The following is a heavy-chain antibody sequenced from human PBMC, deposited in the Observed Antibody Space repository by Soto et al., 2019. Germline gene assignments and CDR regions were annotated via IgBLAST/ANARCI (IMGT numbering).Heavy chain of an antibody. CDR1: GFTFSNSG. V-gene: IGHV3-33*01. J-gene: IGHJ5*01. Sequence: QVQLVESGGGVVQPGRSLSLSCAASGFTFSNSGMHWVRQTTGKGLEWVAVRWDAGSNKYYADSVKGRFTIARYNSMNTLYLQMDSLRASDTAVYYGARDHDSDSKGSQLDSWGQGTLVTVSS. CDR2: RWDAGSNK. CDR3: ARDHDSDSKGSQLDS. D-gene: IGHD2-2*01.